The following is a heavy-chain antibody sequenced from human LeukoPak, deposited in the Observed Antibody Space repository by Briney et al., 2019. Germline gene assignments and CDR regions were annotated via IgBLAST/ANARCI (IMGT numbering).Heavy chain of an antibody. CDR1: GFTFTGYW. CDR3: SPGFTFDV. V-gene: IGHV3-74*01. D-gene: IGHD2-15*01. J-gene: IGHJ3*01. Sequence: GGSLRLSCAASGFTFTGYWMHWVRQRPGEGLVWVSHISTDGSRTNYADSVKGRFTTSRDNTKNTVYLQMTSLRAEDTAVYYCSPGFTFDVWGQGTMVTVSS. CDR2: ISTDGSRT.